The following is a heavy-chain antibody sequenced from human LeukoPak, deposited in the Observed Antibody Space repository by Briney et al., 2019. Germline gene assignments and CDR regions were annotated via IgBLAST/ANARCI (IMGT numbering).Heavy chain of an antibody. D-gene: IGHD3-22*01. Sequence: GGSLRLSCAASGLTFSSYEMNWVRQAPGKELEWVSYISSGGSTIYYADSVKGRFTISRDNAKNSLYLQMNSLRAEDTAVYYCAREYYDSSGYYLYYFDYWGRGTLVAVSS. J-gene: IGHJ4*02. CDR1: GLTFSSYE. CDR3: AREYYDSSGYYLYYFDY. CDR2: ISSGGSTI. V-gene: IGHV3-48*03.